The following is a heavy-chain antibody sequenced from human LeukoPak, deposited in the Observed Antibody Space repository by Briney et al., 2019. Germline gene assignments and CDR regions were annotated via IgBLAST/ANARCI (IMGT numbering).Heavy chain of an antibody. D-gene: IGHD3-10*01. V-gene: IGHV4-38-2*02. CDR2: IYHSGST. J-gene: IGHJ5*02. Sequence: SETLSLTCTVSGYSISSGYYWGWIRQPPGKGLEWIGSIYHSGSTYSNPSLKSRVTISVDTSKNQLSLKLSSVTAADTAVYYCARESYYYGSNWFDPWGQGTLVTVSS. CDR3: ARESYYYGSNWFDP. CDR1: GYSISSGYY.